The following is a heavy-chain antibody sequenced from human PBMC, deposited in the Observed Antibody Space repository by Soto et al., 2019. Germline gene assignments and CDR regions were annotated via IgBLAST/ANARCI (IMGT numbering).Heavy chain of an antibody. D-gene: IGHD3-22*01. V-gene: IGHV4-39*01. CDR2: IYYSGST. CDR1: GCSIVSIGYY. CDR3: ARLSDYYASSGNRFCLAH. J-gene: IGHJ4*02. Sequence: PWETLSLACTVSGCSIVSIGYYWGCIRQRPGKGLEWIGSIYYSGSTYYNPSLKSRVTISVDTSKNQFSLKLSSVTAADTAVYYCARLSDYYASSGNRFCLAHWGPRTLVTVSS.